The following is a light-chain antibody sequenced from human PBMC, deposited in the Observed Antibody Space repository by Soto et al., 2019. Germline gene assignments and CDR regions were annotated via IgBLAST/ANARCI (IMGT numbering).Light chain of an antibody. CDR3: QHYSGDRAT. Sequence: DIQFTQSPSFLSASVGDRATITCRATQDINSYLAWYQQKPGKAPNLLIYAASTLQSGVPSRFSGSGSGTEFTLTISSLRPDDFATYYCQHYSGDRATFGQGTRLEIK. J-gene: IGKJ5*01. V-gene: IGKV1-9*01. CDR1: QDINSY. CDR2: AAS.